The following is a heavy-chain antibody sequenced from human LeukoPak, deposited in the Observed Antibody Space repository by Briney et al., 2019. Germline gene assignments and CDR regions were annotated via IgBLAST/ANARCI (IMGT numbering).Heavy chain of an antibody. V-gene: IGHV3-53*01. J-gene: IGHJ4*02. CDR3: ARSFVTYYFDY. D-gene: IGHD3-10*01. CDR2: IYSGGST. CDR1: GGSFSGYY. Sequence: ETLSLTCAVYGGSFSGYYWSWVRQAPGKGLEWVSVIYSGGSTYYADSVKGRFTIPRDNSKNTLYLQMNSLRAEDTAVYYCARSFVTYYFDYWGQGTLVTVSS.